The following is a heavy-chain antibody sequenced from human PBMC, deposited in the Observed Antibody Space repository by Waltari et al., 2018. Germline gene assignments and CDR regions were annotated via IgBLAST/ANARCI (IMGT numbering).Heavy chain of an antibody. V-gene: IGHV1-3*01. D-gene: IGHD3-16*01. Sequence: QVQLVQSGAEVQKPGAAVKVSCKASGDTFTSYAMHWVRQAPGHGLEWMGWINAGNGNTKYSQKFQGRVTITRDTSASTAYMELSSLRSEDTAVYYCARVEGAAGLDIWGQGTMVTVSS. CDR2: INAGNGNT. CDR3: ARVEGAAGLDI. J-gene: IGHJ3*02. CDR1: GDTFTSYA.